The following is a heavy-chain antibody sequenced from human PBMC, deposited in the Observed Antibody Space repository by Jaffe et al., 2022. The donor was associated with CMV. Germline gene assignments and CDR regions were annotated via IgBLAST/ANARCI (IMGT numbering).Heavy chain of an antibody. CDR1: GGSISSSSYY. CDR3: ARWELLWFYFDY. V-gene: IGHV4-39*01. Sequence: QLQLQESGPGLVKPSETLSLTCTVSGGSISSSSYYWGWIRQPPGKGLEWIGSIYYSGSTYYNPSLKSRVTISVDTSKNQFSLKLSSVTAADTAVYYCARWELLWFYFDYWGQGTLVTVSS. CDR2: IYYSGST. J-gene: IGHJ4*02. D-gene: IGHD1-26*01.